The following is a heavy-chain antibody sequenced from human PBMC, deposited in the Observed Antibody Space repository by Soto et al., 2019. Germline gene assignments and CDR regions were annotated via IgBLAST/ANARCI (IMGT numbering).Heavy chain of an antibody. CDR2: IIPLFGTA. CDR1: GGTFSRYA. Sequence: SVKVSCKASGGTFSRYAISWVRQSPGQGLEWMGGIIPLFGTANYAQRFQGRVRITADESTTTAYMELRGLRSEDTAVYYCARGVHLDSGGYYYFYWGQGTLVTVSS. CDR3: ARGVHLDSGGYYYFY. V-gene: IGHV1-69*13. J-gene: IGHJ4*02. D-gene: IGHD3-22*01.